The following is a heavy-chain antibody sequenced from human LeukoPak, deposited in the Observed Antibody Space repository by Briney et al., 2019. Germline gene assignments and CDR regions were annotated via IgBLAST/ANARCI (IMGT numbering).Heavy chain of an antibody. D-gene: IGHD3-10*01. V-gene: IGHV3-23*01. CDR1: GFTFSSYA. CDR3: ARDIFKGMVRGVPFNY. Sequence: PGGSLRLSCAASGFTFSSYAMSWVRQAPGKGLEWVSAISGSGGSTYYADSVKGRFTISRDNAKNSLYLQMNSLRAEDTAVYYCARDIFKGMVRGVPFNYWGQGTLVTVSS. CDR2: ISGSGGST. J-gene: IGHJ4*02.